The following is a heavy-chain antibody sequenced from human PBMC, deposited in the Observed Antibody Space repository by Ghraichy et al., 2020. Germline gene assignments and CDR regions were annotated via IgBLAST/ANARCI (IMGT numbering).Heavy chain of an antibody. CDR3: ARDGHAYNFDY. CDR2: IKGDGSDT. J-gene: IGHJ4*02. Sequence: LSLTCAASGLIFSNYWMHWVRQAPGKGLVWVSRIKGDGSDTRYADSVKGRFTVSRDNAKSTLYLEVNNLRAEDTAVYYCARDGHAYNFDYWGQGTLVTVSS. V-gene: IGHV3-74*01. CDR1: GLIFSNYW. D-gene: IGHD5-24*01.